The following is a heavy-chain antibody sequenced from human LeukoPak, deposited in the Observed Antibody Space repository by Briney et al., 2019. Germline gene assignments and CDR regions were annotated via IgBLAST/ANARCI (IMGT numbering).Heavy chain of an antibody. CDR3: ARSKGSSWYSSFDY. D-gene: IGHD6-13*01. Sequence: PGGSLRLSCAASGFTVSSNYMSWVRQAPGKGLEWVSVIYSGGSTYYADSVKGRFTISRDNSKNTLYLQMNSLRAEDTAVYYCARSKGSSWYSSFDYWGQGTLVTVSS. CDR2: IYSGGST. CDR1: GFTVSSNY. J-gene: IGHJ4*02. V-gene: IGHV3-66*02.